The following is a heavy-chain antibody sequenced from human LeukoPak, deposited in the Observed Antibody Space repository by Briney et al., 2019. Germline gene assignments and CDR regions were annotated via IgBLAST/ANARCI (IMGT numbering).Heavy chain of an antibody. Sequence: PGGSLRLSCAGSGFSFSSYSMNWVRQAPGKGLEWVSSISSSSSYIYYADSVKGRFTISRDNAKNSLYLQMNSLRAEDTAVYYCARDRRVFYDSSGYYEWFDYWGQGTLVTVSS. CDR3: ARDRRVFYDSSGYYEWFDY. J-gene: IGHJ4*02. CDR2: ISSSSSYI. D-gene: IGHD3-22*01. V-gene: IGHV3-21*01. CDR1: GFSFSSYS.